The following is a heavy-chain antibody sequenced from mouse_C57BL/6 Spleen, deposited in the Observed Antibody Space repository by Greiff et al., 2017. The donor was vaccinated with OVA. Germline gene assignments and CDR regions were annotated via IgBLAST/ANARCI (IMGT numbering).Heavy chain of an antibody. D-gene: IGHD2-2*01. CDR1: GYTFTDYA. CDR3: TRSGNGYDDWYFGV. CDR2: IDPETGGT. J-gene: IGHJ1*03. Sequence: VQLKESGAELVRPGASVTLSCTASGYTFTDYAMPWVKQTPVHGLEWIGAIDPETGGTAYNQKFKGKAILTADKSSSTAYMELRSLTSEDSAVDYCTRSGNGYDDWYFGVWGTGTTVTVSS. V-gene: IGHV1-15*01.